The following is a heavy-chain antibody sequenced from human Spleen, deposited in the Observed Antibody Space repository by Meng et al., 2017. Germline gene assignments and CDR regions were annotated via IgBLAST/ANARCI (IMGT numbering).Heavy chain of an antibody. CDR2: IYPGDSES. J-gene: IGHJ6*02. D-gene: IGHD3-10*01. CDR1: GYSFTRCW. V-gene: IGHV5-51*01. CDR3: ARHRYYGSGYYYYGMAV. Sequence: GESLKISCKGSGYSFTRCWIGWVRQMPGKGLEWMGIIYPGDSESRYSPSLQGQVTISADKSISTAYLQWSSLKASDTAMYYCARHRYYGSGYYYYGMAVWGRGTTFTVSS.